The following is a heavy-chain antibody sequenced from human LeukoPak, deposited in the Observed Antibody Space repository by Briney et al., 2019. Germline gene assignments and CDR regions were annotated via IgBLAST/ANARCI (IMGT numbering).Heavy chain of an antibody. V-gene: IGHV3-7*01. CDR1: GFTFSSQW. Sequence: GGSLRLSCVASGFTFSSQWMGWVRQAPGKGLEWVANVNQGGTEKFYVDSVKGRFTISRDNAENSLYLQMNSLRAEDTAVYYCASLYGSGPNWFDPWGQGTLVTVSS. CDR2: VNQGGTEK. J-gene: IGHJ5*02. D-gene: IGHD3-10*01. CDR3: ASLYGSGPNWFDP.